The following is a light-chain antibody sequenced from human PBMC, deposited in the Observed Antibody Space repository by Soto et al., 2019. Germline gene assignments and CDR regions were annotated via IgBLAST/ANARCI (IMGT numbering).Light chain of an antibody. J-gene: IGKJ1*01. V-gene: IGKV3-15*01. Sequence: EIVMTQSPATLSVSPGERATLSCRASQSVSINLAWYQQKPGQAPRLLIYGASTRATGIPARFSGSGSGTEFTLTISSLQSEDFAVYYCQQYNNWPPGAFGQGPKVDIK. CDR1: QSVSIN. CDR3: QQYNNWPPGA. CDR2: GAS.